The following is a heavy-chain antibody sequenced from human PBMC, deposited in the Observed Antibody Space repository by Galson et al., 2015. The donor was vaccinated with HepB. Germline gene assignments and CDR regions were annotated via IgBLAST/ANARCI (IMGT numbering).Heavy chain of an antibody. CDR1: GYSFTSYW. J-gene: IGHJ4*02. CDR2: IYPGDSDT. Sequence: QSGAEVKKPGESLKISCKGSGYSFTSYWIGWVRQMPGKGLEWMGIIYPGDSDTRYSPSFQGQVTISADKSISTAYLQWSSLKASDTAMYYCARQEGALTSGYSGYDYGYWGQGTLVTVSS. D-gene: IGHD5-12*01. V-gene: IGHV5-51*01. CDR3: ARQEGALTSGYSGYDYGY.